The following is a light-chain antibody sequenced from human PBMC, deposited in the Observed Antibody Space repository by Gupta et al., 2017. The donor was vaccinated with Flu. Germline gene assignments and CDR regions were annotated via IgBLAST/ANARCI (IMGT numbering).Light chain of an antibody. J-gene: IGLJ3*02. CDR1: SGINVGTYR. Sequence: GASASLTCTLRSGINVGTYRIYWYQQKPGSPPQYLLRYKSDSDKQQGSGVPSRFSGFKDASANAGILLISGLQSEDEADYYCMIWHSSAWVFGGWTKLTVL. CDR2: YKSDSDK. V-gene: IGLV5-45*02. CDR3: MIWHSSAWV.